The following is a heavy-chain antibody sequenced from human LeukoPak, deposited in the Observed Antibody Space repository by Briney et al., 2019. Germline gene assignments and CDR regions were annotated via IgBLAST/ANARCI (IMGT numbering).Heavy chain of an antibody. V-gene: IGHV3-7*01. CDR3: ARGSEYTSSTNYYFDY. D-gene: IGHD6-6*01. CDR2: IKQDGSEK. Sequence: GGSLRLSCAASGFTFSSYWMSWVRQAPGKGLEWVANIKQDGSEKHYVDSVKGRFTISRDNAKKSLFLHMNSLRVEDSAVYYCARGSEYTSSTNYYFDYWGQGTLVTVSS. CDR1: GFTFSSYW. J-gene: IGHJ4*02.